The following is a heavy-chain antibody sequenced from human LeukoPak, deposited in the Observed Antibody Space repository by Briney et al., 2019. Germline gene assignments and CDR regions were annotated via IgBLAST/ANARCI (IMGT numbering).Heavy chain of an antibody. CDR1: GASVSSRF. D-gene: IGHD1-26*01. V-gene: IGHV4-59*02. CDR2: ISNRGST. Sequence: PSETLSLTCGVSGASVSSRFWSWIRQTPGMGLEWIGYISNRGSTGYNPSLKSRVIISVDAPKNEVSLNVRSVSAADTAVYYCAKGVSGTYYAFDVWGQGRTV. J-gene: IGHJ3*01. CDR3: AKGVSGTYYAFDV.